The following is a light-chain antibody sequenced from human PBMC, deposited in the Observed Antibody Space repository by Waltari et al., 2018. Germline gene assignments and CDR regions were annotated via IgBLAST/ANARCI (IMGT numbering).Light chain of an antibody. CDR1: QSVLYSSNNKNY. CDR3: QQYYSTPRA. J-gene: IGKJ2*01. V-gene: IGKV4-1*01. CDR2: WAS. Sequence: DIVMTQSPDSLAVSLGERATINCKSSQSVLYSSNNKNYLAGYQQKPGQLLKPLISWASTLESGVPDRFRGSGSGTDFTLTISSLQAEDVAVYYCQQYYSTPRAFGQGTKLEIK.